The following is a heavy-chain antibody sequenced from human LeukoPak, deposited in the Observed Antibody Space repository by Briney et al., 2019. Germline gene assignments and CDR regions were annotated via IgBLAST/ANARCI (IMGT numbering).Heavy chain of an antibody. CDR3: VGGEFSFDY. Sequence: PEGSLRLSCAVSGSTFTIYSMNWVRQAPGKGLECVSSISPDGRDTYYSDSVKGRFTISRDDAKNSVFLQMNSLRAEDTAMYSCVGGEFSFDYWGLGVLVTVSS. D-gene: IGHD4-17*01. CDR1: GSTFTIYS. CDR2: ISPDGRDT. J-gene: IGHJ4*02. V-gene: IGHV3-21*01.